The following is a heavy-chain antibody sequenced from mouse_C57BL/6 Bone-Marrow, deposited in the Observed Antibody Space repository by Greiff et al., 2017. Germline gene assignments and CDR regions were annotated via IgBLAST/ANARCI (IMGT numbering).Heavy chain of an antibody. CDR1: GFTFSDYG. Sequence: DVQLVESGGGLVKPGGSLKLSCAASGFTFSDYGMHWVRQAPEKGLEWVAYISSGSSTIYYADTVKGRFTISRDNAKNTLFLQMTSLRPEDTAMYYCASAYAMDYWGQGTSVTVSS. V-gene: IGHV5-17*01. CDR3: ASAYAMDY. CDR2: ISSGSSTI. J-gene: IGHJ4*01.